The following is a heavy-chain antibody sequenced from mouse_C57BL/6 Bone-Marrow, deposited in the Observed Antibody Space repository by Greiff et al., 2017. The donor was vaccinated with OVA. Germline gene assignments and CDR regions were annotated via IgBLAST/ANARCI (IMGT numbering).Heavy chain of an antibody. CDR1: GYTFTSYW. CDR3: ARSYYYGSSPFDY. CDR2: IYPGSGST. J-gene: IGHJ2*01. Sequence: QVQLQQPGAELVKPGASVKMSCKASGYTFTSYWITWVKQRPGQGLEWIGDIYPGSGSTNYNEKVKSKATLTVDKSSSTAYMQLSSLTSEDSAVYYCARSYYYGSSPFDYWGQGTTLTVSS. V-gene: IGHV1-55*01. D-gene: IGHD1-1*01.